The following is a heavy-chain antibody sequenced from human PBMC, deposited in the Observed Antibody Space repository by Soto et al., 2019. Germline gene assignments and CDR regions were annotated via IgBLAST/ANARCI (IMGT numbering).Heavy chain of an antibody. J-gene: IGHJ1*01. CDR1: GYTFTSYG. V-gene: IGHV1-18*01. D-gene: IGHD2-15*01. CDR3: ARDAPSSVVTFFQH. Sequence: ASVKVSCKASGYTFTSYGISWVRQAPGQGLEWMGWISAYNGNTNYAQKLQGRVTMTTDTSTSTAYMELRSLRSDDTAVYYCARDAPSSVVTFFQHWGQGTLVTVSS. CDR2: ISAYNGNT.